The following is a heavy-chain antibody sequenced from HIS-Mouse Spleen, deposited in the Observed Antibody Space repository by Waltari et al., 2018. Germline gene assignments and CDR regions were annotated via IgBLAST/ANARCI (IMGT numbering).Heavy chain of an antibody. J-gene: IGHJ4*02. Sequence: EVQLVESGGGLVQPGGSLRLSCAASGFTFSSDWLSWVRQAPGKGLEWVANIKQDGSEKYYVDSVKGRFTISRDNAKNSLYLQMNSLRAEDTAVYYCARLPGYSSSWYYFDYWGQGTLVTVSS. CDR2: IKQDGSEK. V-gene: IGHV3-7*01. CDR1: GFTFSSDW. CDR3: ARLPGYSSSWYYFDY. D-gene: IGHD6-13*01.